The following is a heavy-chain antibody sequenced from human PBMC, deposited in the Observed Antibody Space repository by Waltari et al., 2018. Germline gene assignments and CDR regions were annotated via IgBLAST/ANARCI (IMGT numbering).Heavy chain of an antibody. CDR3: AKAVGAGYYYGMDV. D-gene: IGHD3-16*01. Sequence: EVQLLESGGGLVQPGGSLRLSCAASGFTFSSYATSWVRQAPGKGLEWVSAISGSGGSTYYADSGKGRFTISRDNSKNTLYLQMNSLRAEDTAVYYCAKAVGAGYYYGMDVWGQGTTVTVSS. V-gene: IGHV3-23*01. CDR1: GFTFSSYA. CDR2: ISGSGGST. J-gene: IGHJ6*02.